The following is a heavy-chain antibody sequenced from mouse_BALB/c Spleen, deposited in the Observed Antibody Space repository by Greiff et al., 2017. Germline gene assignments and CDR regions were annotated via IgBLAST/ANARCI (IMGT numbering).Heavy chain of an antibody. Sequence: EVQVVESGPGLVKPSQSLSLTCSVTGYSITSGYYWNWIRQFPGNKLEWMGYISYDGSNNYNPSLKNRISITRDTSKNQFFLKLNSVTTEDTATYYCARGGNYRAYWGQGTLVTVSA. CDR3: ARGGNYRAY. CDR2: ISYDGSN. CDR1: GYSITSGYY. V-gene: IGHV3-6*02. D-gene: IGHD2-1*01. J-gene: IGHJ3*01.